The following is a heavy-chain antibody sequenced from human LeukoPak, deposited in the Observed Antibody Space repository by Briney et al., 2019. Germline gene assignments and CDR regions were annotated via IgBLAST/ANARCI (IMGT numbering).Heavy chain of an antibody. CDR3: ARHAARPVSFYYYYGMDV. V-gene: IGHV4-39*01. Sequence: SETLSLTCTVSGGSISSYYWSWIRQPPGKGLEWIGSIYYSGSTYYNPSLKSRVTISVDTSKNQFSLKLSSVTAADTAVYYCARHAARPVSFYYYYGMDVWGQGTTVTVSS. J-gene: IGHJ6*02. CDR2: IYYSGST. D-gene: IGHD6-6*01. CDR1: GGSISSYY.